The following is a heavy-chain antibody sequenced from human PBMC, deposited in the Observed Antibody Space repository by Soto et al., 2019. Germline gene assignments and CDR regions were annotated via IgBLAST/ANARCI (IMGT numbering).Heavy chain of an antibody. D-gene: IGHD3-3*01. CDR2: ISSSSSTI. CDR3: ARVIWSGHLTSDL. V-gene: IGHV3-48*02. Sequence: EVQVVESGGGLVQPGGSLRLSCAASGFTFSSNSMNWVRQAPGKGLEWISYISSSSSTIYADSVKGRFTISRDNAKNSLYLQMNRLRDEETAVYYCARVIWSGHLTSDLWGQGTLVTVSS. CDR1: GFTFSSNS. J-gene: IGHJ5*02.